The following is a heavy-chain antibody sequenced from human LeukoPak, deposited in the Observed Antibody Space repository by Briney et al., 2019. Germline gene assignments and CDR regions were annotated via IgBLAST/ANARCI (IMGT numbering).Heavy chain of an antibody. CDR1: GFTFSSYS. Sequence: GSLRLSCAASGFTFSSYSMNWVRQAPGKGLEWVSSISSSSSYIYYADSVKGRFTISRDNAKNSLYLQMNSLRAEDTAVYYCARDAAGSAYFDYWGQGTLVTVSS. CDR2: ISSSSSYI. CDR3: ARDAAGSAYFDY. D-gene: IGHD1-14*01. J-gene: IGHJ4*02. V-gene: IGHV3-21*01.